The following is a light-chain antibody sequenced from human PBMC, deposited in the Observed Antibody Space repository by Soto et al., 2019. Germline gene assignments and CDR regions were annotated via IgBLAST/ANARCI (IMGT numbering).Light chain of an antibody. Sequence: DIQMTQSPSTLSASVGDRVTITCRASQTIRNWLAWYQQKPGMAPKLLIFDVSNLEGGVPSRFSGSGSGTEFTLTISSLQPADFATYYCQQYSSYSPWTFGQGTKVDIK. V-gene: IGKV1-5*01. J-gene: IGKJ1*01. CDR3: QQYSSYSPWT. CDR2: DVS. CDR1: QTIRNW.